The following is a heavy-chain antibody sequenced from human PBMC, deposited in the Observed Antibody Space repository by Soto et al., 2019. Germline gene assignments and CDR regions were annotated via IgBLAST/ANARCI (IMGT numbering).Heavy chain of an antibody. CDR1: GFTFSNAW. Sequence: GGSLRLSCAASGFTFSNAWMSWVRQAPGKGLEWVGRIKSKTDGGTTDYAAPVKGRFTISRDDSKNTLYLQMNSLKTEDTAVYYCIGSHGYYVGGDYWGQGTLVTVSS. J-gene: IGHJ4*02. CDR2: IKSKTDGGTT. V-gene: IGHV3-15*01. CDR3: IGSHGYYVGGDY. D-gene: IGHD3-10*02.